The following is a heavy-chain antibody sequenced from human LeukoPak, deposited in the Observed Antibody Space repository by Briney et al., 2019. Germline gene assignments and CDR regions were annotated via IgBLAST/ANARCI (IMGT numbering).Heavy chain of an antibody. Sequence: SETLSLTCAVYGGSFSGYYWSWIRQPPGKGLEWIGEINHSGSTNYNPSLKSRVTISVDTSKNQFSLKLSSVTAADTAVYYCARTMDYDFWSGKIFDYWGQGTLVTVSS. CDR3: ARTMDYDFWSGKIFDY. CDR1: GGSFSGYY. D-gene: IGHD3-3*01. V-gene: IGHV4-34*01. J-gene: IGHJ4*02. CDR2: INHSGST.